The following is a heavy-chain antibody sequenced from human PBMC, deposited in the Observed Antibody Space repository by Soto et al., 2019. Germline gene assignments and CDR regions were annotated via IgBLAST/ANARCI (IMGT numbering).Heavy chain of an antibody. CDR3: ARFAPEESYYGCAFGV. V-gene: IGHV3-13*01. CDR2: IGTAGDT. Sequence: GGSLRLSCAASGFTFSSYDMHWVRQATGKGLEWVSAIGTAGDTYYPGSVKGRFTISRENAKNSLYLQMNSLRAGDTAVYYCARFAPEESYYGCAFGVWGKGTMVTVSS. CDR1: GFTFSSYD. D-gene: IGHD1-26*01. J-gene: IGHJ3*01.